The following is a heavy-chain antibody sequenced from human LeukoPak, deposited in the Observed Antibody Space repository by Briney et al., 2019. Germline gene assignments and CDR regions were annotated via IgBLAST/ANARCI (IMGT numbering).Heavy chain of an antibody. D-gene: IGHD3-9*01. CDR2: IIPILGTA. V-gene: IGHV1-69*13. Sequence: ASVKVSCKASGGTFSSYAISWVRQAAGQGLEWMGGIIPILGTANYAQKFQGRVTITADESTSTAYMELSSLRSEDTAVYYCARYKYDILTGYSPKDGWFVPWGQGTLVTVSS. CDR3: ARYKYDILTGYSPKDGWFVP. CDR1: GGTFSSYA. J-gene: IGHJ5*02.